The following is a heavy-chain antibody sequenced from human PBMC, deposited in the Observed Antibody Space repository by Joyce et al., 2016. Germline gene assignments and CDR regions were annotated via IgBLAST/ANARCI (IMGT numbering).Heavy chain of an antibody. J-gene: IGHJ4*02. V-gene: IGHV5-51*01. CDR2: IYPGDSDT. CDR3: ARVGAFGVIIVIPEYYFDY. CDR1: GYNFITHW. Sequence: EVQLVQSGAEVKKPGESLKISCKGSGYNFITHWIGWGRQMPGKGPEWMGSIYPGDSDTRYSPSFQGQVTSSADKSISIAYLQWSSLKASDTAMYYCARVGAFGVIIVIPEYYFDYWGQGTLVTVSS. D-gene: IGHD3-16*02.